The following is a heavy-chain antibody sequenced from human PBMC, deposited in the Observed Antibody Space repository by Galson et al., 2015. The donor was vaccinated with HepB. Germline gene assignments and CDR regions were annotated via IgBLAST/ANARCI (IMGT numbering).Heavy chain of an antibody. CDR2: IYPGDSDT. CDR1: GYSFTSYW. D-gene: IGHD3-22*01. Sequence: QSGAEVKKPGESLKISCKGSGYSFTSYWIGWVRQMPGKGLEWMGIIYPGDSDTRYSPSFQGQVTISADKSMSTAYLQWSSLKASDTAMYYCARPYYYDSSGYQMGAFDIWGQGTMVTVFS. V-gene: IGHV5-51*01. CDR3: ARPYYYDSSGYQMGAFDI. J-gene: IGHJ3*02.